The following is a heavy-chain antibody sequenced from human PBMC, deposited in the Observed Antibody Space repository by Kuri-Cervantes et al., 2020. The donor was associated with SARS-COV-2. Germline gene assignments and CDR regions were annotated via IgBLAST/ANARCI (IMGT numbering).Heavy chain of an antibody. J-gene: IGHJ6*03. CDR1: DDSISRGYY. CDR3: ASLGDSSGYYLHYYYYYMDV. Sequence: SQTLSLTCAVSDDSISRGYYWGWIRQSPGKGLEWIGSIYHSGSIFYNPSLKSRVTILLDTSKNQFSLKLTSVTAADTAVYYCASLGDSSGYYLHYYYYYMDVWGKGTTVTVSS. CDR2: IYHSGSI. D-gene: IGHD3-22*01. V-gene: IGHV4-38-2*01.